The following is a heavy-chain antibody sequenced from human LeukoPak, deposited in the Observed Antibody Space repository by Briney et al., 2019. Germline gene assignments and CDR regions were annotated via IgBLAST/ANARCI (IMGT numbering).Heavy chain of an antibody. CDR2: ISADGGST. CDR1: GXNFDDSA. V-gene: IGHV3-43*02. CDR3: AKESGKFDY. Sequence: PGGSLRLSCVASGXNFDDSAMHWVRQAPGKGLEWVSLISADGGSTFSADSVKGRFSISRDNSKNSLYLQMNSLRSEDTAMYYCAKESGKFDYWGQGTLVAVSS. J-gene: IGHJ4*02.